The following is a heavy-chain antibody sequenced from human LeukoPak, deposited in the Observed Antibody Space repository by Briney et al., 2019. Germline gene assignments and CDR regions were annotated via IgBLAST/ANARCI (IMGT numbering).Heavy chain of an antibody. D-gene: IGHD3-10*01. V-gene: IGHV1-2*02. CDR1: GYTFTGYY. CDR2: INSNSGGT. Sequence: ASVKVSCKASGYTFTGYYIHWVRQAPGQGLEWMGWINSNSGGTNYAQKFQGRVTMTRDTSISTAYMDLSRLRSDDMAVYYCARGGLEAYSDYWGQGTLVTVSS. CDR3: ARGGLEAYSDY. J-gene: IGHJ4*02.